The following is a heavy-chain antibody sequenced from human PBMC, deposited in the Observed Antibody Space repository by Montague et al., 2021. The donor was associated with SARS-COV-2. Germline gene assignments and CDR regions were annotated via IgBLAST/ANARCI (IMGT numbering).Heavy chain of an antibody. V-gene: IGHV6-1*01. D-gene: IGHD1-1*01. J-gene: IGHJ6*02. Sequence: SCAISGDSVSSSSATWNWVRQSPSRGLEWLGRTYYRSKWYNDYAVSVRGRVTINPDTSKNQFSLQLNSVTPGDTAIYYCTSGREGNYNVMDVWGQGTTVTVSS. CDR1: GDSVSSSSAT. CDR3: TSGREGNYNVMDV. CDR2: TYYRSKWYN.